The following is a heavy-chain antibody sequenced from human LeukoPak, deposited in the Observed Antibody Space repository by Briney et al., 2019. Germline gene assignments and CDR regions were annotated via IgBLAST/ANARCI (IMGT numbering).Heavy chain of an antibody. D-gene: IGHD3-10*01. J-gene: IGHJ3*02. V-gene: IGHV1-69*13. Sequence: ASVKVSCKASGGTFSSYAISWVRQAPGQGLEWMGGIIPIFGTANYAQKFQGRVTITADESTSTAYMELSSLRSEDTAVYYCARDNPYYYGSGSYYVSALRSAFDIWGQGTMVTVSS. CDR1: GGTFSSYA. CDR2: IIPIFGTA. CDR3: ARDNPYYYGSGSYYVSALRSAFDI.